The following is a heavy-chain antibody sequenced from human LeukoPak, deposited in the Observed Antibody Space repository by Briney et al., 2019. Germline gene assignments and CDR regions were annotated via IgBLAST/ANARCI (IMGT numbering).Heavy chain of an antibody. V-gene: IGHV3-21*01. J-gene: IGHJ4*02. CDR3: ARDPINSSWLDY. CDR2: ITTSNNYI. Sequence: PGGSVRLFCAASGFTFSTYNMNWVRQAPGKGLEWVQHITTSNNYIYYADTVNGEFTISRDNAKNSLYLQMNSLRAEDTAVYYCARDPINSSWLDYWGQGTLITVSS. D-gene: IGHD6-13*01. CDR1: GFTFSTYN.